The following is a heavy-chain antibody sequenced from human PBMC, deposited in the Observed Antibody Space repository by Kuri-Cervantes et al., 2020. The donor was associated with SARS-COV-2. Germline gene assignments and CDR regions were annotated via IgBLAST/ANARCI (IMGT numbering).Heavy chain of an antibody. CDR2: INHSGST. CDR1: GGPFSGYY. D-gene: IGHD2-15*01. V-gene: IGHV4-34*01. J-gene: IGHJ4*02. Sequence: GSLRLSCAVYGGPFSGYYWSWIRQPPGKGLEWIGEINHSGSTNYNPSLKSRVTISVDTSKNQFSLKLSSVTAADTAVYYCARGAFGYCSGGSCYSQYWGQGTLVTVSS. CDR3: ARGAFGYCSGGSCYSQY.